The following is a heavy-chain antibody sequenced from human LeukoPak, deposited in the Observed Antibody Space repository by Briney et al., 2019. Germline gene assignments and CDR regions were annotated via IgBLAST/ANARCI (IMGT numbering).Heavy chain of an antibody. D-gene: IGHD3-10*01. V-gene: IGHV4-39*07. Sequence: PSETLSLTCTVSGGSISSSSYYWGWIRQPPGKGLEWIGSIYYSGSTYYNPSLKSRVTISVDTSKNQFSLKLSSVTAADTAVYYCARDVAHYYGSGSYPWGQGTLVTVSS. J-gene: IGHJ5*02. CDR2: IYYSGST. CDR3: ARDVAHYYGSGSYP. CDR1: GGSISSSSYY.